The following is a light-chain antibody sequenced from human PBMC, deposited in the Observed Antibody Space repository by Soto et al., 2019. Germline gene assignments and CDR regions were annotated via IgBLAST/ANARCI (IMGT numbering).Light chain of an antibody. CDR1: QSVSTY. CDR3: QQCSVWPRT. CDR2: GAS. Sequence: EIVLTQSPATLSLSPGDRASLSCRASQSVSTYLAWYQQKPGQAPRLLIYGASTRATGIPARFSGSGSGTEFTLTISSLQSEDFAVYFCQQCSVWPRTFGQGTKVDIK. V-gene: IGKV3-11*01. J-gene: IGKJ1*01.